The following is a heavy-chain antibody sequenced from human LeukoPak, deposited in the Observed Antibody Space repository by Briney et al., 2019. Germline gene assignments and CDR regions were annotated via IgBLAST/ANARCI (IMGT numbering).Heavy chain of an antibody. CDR3: ARVSRIVVVTAIDYYFDY. J-gene: IGHJ4*02. V-gene: IGHV1-8*01. CDR1: GYTFTSYD. D-gene: IGHD2-21*02. Sequence: VASVKVSYKASGYTFTSYDINWVRQATGQGLEWMGWMNPNSGNTGYAQKFQGRVTMTRNTSISTAYMELSSLRSEDTAVYYCARVSRIVVVTAIDYYFDYWGQGTLVTVSS. CDR2: MNPNSGNT.